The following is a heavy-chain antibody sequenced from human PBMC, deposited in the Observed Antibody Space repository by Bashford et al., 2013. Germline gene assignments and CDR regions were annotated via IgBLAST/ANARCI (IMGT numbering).Heavy chain of an antibody. D-gene: IGHD6-19*01. CDR3: ASVGGWYDSARYYYNMDV. CDR2: IHHSGNN. J-gene: IGHJ6*03. CDR1: VVSISTYY. V-gene: IGHV4-59*01. Sequence: SETLSLTCSVSVVSISTYYWSWVRQAPGQRLEWIGYIHHSGNNNYNPSLRSRVTMSVDTSKNHFSLTLRSVTAADTAVYYCASVGGWYDSARYYYNMDVWGPGTTVTVSS.